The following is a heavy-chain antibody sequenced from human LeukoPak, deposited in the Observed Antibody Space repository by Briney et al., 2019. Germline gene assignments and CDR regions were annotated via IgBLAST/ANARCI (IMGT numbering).Heavy chain of an antibody. CDR2: IYYSGST. CDR1: GGSISSSSYY. CDR3: ARHRGYYYSPNWFDP. D-gene: IGHD3-22*01. J-gene: IGHJ5*02. V-gene: IGHV4-39*01. Sequence: SETLSLTCTVSGGSISSSSYYWGWIRQPPGKGLEWIGSIYYSGSTYYNPSLKSRVTISVDTSKNQFSLKLSSVTAADTAVYYCARHRGYYYSPNWFDPWGQGTLVTVSS.